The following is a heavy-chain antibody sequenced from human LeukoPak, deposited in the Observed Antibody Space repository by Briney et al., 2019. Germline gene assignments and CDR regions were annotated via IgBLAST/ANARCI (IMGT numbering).Heavy chain of an antibody. CDR2: IYTSRTT. V-gene: IGHV4-4*07. J-gene: IGHJ4*02. CDR3: ARASYTSGTYSLDY. D-gene: IGHD3-10*01. Sequence: SETLSLTCTVSGGPISSYYWSWIRQPAGKGLEWIGRIYTSRTTNYNPSLKSRVTMSVDTSKNQFSLKLNSVTAADTAVYYCARASYTSGTYSLDYWGQGTLVTVSS. CDR1: GGPISSYY.